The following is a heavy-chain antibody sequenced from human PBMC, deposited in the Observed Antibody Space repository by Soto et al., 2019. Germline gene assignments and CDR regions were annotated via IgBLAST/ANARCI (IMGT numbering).Heavy chain of an antibody. Sequence: QVQLVQSGAEVKKPGASVKVSCKASGYTFTSYDINWVRQATGQGREWMGWMNPNSGNTGYAQKFQGRATMTRNTSISTAYMELSSLRSEDTAVYYCAREVRYCSSTSCRNWFDPWGQGTLVTVSS. CDR2: MNPNSGNT. CDR1: GYTFTSYD. CDR3: AREVRYCSSTSCRNWFDP. J-gene: IGHJ5*02. V-gene: IGHV1-8*01. D-gene: IGHD2-2*01.